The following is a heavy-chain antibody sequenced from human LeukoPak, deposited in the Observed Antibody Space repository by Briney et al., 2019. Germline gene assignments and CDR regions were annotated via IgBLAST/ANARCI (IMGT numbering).Heavy chain of an antibody. CDR2: ISTSGSTT. J-gene: IGHJ5*02. CDR1: GFTFSDHY. CDR3: ARTARLLDL. V-gene: IGHV3-11*04. D-gene: IGHD6-6*01. Sequence: GGSLRLSCAASGFTFSDHYMSWIRQAPGKGLEWVSYISTSGSTTSYADSVKGRFAISRDNAKNSLYLQMDSLRGEDTAVYYCARTARLLDLWGQGTLVTVSS.